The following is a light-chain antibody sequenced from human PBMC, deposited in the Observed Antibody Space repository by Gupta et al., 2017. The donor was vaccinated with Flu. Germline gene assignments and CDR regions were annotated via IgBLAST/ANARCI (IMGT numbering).Light chain of an antibody. CDR3: QQYNNWPLT. V-gene: IGKV3-15*01. CDR2: GAS. Sequence: PATLSVSPGERATLSCRASQSVSSNLAWYQQKPGQAPRLLIYGASTRATGIPARFSGSGSGTEFTLTISSLQPEDFAVYYCQQYNNWPLTFGGGTKVEIK. J-gene: IGKJ4*01. CDR1: QSVSSN.